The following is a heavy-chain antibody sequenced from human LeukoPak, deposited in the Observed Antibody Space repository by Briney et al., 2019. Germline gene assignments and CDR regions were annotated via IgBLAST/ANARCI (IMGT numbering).Heavy chain of an antibody. CDR3: ARSLWFGELFPSGY. J-gene: IGHJ4*02. CDR2: ISSNGGST. D-gene: IGHD3-10*01. Sequence: PGGSLRLSCAASGFTFSSYAMHWVRQAPGKGLEYVSAISSNGGSTYYANSVKGRFTISRDNSKNTLYLQMGSLRAEDMAVYYCARSLWFGELFPSGYWGQGTLVTVSS. V-gene: IGHV3-64*01. CDR1: GFTFSSYA.